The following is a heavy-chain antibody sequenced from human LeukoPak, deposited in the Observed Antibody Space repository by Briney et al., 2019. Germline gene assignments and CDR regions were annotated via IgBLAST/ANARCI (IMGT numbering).Heavy chain of an antibody. V-gene: IGHV4-4*09. J-gene: IGHJ3*02. Sequence: SETLSLTCTVSGGSISSYYWSWRRQPPGKGVEWIGYIYTSGSTNYNPSLKSRVTISVDTSKNQFSLKLGSVTAADTAVYFCARKSTGIQGAFDIWGRGTMVTVSS. D-gene: IGHD1-1*01. CDR1: GGSISSYY. CDR2: IYTSGST. CDR3: ARKSTGIQGAFDI.